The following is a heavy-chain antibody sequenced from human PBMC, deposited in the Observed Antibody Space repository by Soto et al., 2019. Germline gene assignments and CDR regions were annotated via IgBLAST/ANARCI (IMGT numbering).Heavy chain of an antibody. Sequence: QVQLVQSGAEVKKPGASVRVSCKASGYTLTSYSMHWVRQAPGQGLEWMGIINPSGDNIRYAQNFQGRVTMTRDTSTSTVYLELSSLRSEDTAIYYCARDPQGYCSGGRCYHCDYGGQGTLVTVSA. D-gene: IGHD2-15*01. CDR2: INPSGDNI. CDR1: GYTLTSYS. J-gene: IGHJ4*02. V-gene: IGHV1-46*01. CDR3: ARDPQGYCSGGRCYHCDY.